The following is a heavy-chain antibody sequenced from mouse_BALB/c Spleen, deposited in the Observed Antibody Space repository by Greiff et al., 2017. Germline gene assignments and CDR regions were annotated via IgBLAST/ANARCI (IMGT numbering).Heavy chain of an antibody. Sequence: QVHVKQSGAELAKPGASVKMSCKASGYTFTSYWMHWVKQRPGQGLEWIGYINPSTGYTEYNQKFKDKATLTADKSSSTAYMQLSSLTSEDSAVYYCARSYDYDVDYAMDYWGQGTSVTVSS. CDR2: INPSTGYT. J-gene: IGHJ4*01. CDR1: GYTFTSYW. V-gene: IGHV1-7*01. D-gene: IGHD2-4*01. CDR3: ARSYDYDVDYAMDY.